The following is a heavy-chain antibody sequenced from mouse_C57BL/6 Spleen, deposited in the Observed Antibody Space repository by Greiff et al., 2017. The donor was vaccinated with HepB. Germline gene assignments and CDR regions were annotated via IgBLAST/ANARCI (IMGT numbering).Heavy chain of an antibody. CDR1: GFTFSSYG. Sequence: DVQLVESGGDLVKPGGSLKLSCAASGFTFSSYGMSWVRQTPDKRLEWVATISSGGSYTYYPDSVKGRFTISRDNAKNTLYLQMSSLKSEDTAMYYCARRGHYGSSYYFDYWGQGTTLTVSS. D-gene: IGHD1-1*01. J-gene: IGHJ2*01. CDR2: ISSGGSYT. CDR3: ARRGHYGSSYYFDY. V-gene: IGHV5-6*02.